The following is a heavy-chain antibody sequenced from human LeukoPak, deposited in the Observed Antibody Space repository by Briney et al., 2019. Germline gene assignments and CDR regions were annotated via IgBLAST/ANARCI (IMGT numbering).Heavy chain of an antibody. J-gene: IGHJ5*02. D-gene: IGHD3-3*01. V-gene: IGHV3-23*01. CDR3: AKECTILGVVNWFDP. CDR2: ISGSGGST. Sequence: GGSLRLSCAASGFTVSSNYMSWVRQAPGKGLEWVSAISGSGGSTYYADSVKGRFTISRDNSKNTLYLQMNSLRAEDTAVYYCAKECTILGVVNWFDPWGQGTLVTVSS. CDR1: GFTVSSNY.